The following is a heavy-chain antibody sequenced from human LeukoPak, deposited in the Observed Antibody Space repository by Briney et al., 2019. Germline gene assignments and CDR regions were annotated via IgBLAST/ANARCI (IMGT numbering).Heavy chain of an antibody. CDR3: ARGRMVRGVTWWFDP. V-gene: IGHV1-8*01. D-gene: IGHD3-10*01. CDR1: GYTFTSYD. J-gene: IGHJ5*02. Sequence: ASVKVSCKASGYTFTSYDINWVRQATGQGLEWMGWMNHNSGNTGYAQKFQGRVTMTRNTSISTAYMELSSLRSEDTAVYYCARGRMVRGVTWWFDPWGQGTLVTVSS. CDR2: MNHNSGNT.